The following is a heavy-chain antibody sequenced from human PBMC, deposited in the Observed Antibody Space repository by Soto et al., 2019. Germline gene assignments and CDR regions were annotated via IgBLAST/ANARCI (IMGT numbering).Heavy chain of an antibody. D-gene: IGHD6-13*01. V-gene: IGHV3-30*18. CDR2: ISYDGSNK. J-gene: IGHJ6*02. Sequence: QVQLVESGGGVVQPQRSLRLSCAASEFTFSSYGMHWVRQAPGKGLEWEAVISYDGSNKYYADSVKGRFTYSRDNSKNTLSLQMTGSRADDTAVYYSAKDRGQQLVYYYCGMDVWGQESKVTVAS. CDR1: EFTFSSYG. CDR3: AKDRGQQLVYYYCGMDV.